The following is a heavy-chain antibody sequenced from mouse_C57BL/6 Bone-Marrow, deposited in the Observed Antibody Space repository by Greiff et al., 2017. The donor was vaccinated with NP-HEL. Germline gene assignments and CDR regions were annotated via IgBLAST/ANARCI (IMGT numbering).Heavy chain of an antibody. D-gene: IGHD3-3*01. CDR3: ARDGGRYFDV. CDR1: GFTFSDFY. CDR2: SSNKANDYTT. J-gene: IGHJ1*03. V-gene: IGHV7-1*01. Sequence: EVKLMESGGGLVQSGRSLRLSCATSGFTFSDFYMEWVRQAPGKGLEWIAASSNKANDYTTEYSASVKGRFIVSRDTSQSILYLQMNALRAEDTAIYYCARDGGRYFDVWGTGTTVTVSS.